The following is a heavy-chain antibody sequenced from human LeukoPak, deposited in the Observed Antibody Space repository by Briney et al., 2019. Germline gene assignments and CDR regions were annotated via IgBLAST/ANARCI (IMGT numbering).Heavy chain of an antibody. CDR2: INPNSGGT. Sequence: ASVKVSCKASGYTFTGYYMHWVRQAPGQGLEWMGWINPNSGGTNYAQKFQGRVTMTRDTSISTADMERSRLRSDDTAVYYCARAMVRGLSGRFDPWGQGTLVTVSS. D-gene: IGHD3-10*01. V-gene: IGHV1-2*02. CDR3: ARAMVRGLSGRFDP. J-gene: IGHJ5*02. CDR1: GYTFTGYY.